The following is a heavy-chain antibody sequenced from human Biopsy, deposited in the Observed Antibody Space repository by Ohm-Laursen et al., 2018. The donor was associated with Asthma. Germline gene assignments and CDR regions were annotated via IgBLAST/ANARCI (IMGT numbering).Heavy chain of an antibody. D-gene: IGHD1-26*01. Sequence: SDTLSLTCPVSGVSIRSYYWTWIRQPPGKGLEWIGNIHYGGSTYSNPSLKSRVTISVDTSKNQFSLRLTSVTAADTAVYYCARGSSSRLSQWELLVSGGKRAHSYYGMDVWGQGTTVTVSS. V-gene: IGHV4-59*12. CDR2: IHYGGST. CDR3: ARGSSSRLSQWELLVSGGKRAHSYYGMDV. J-gene: IGHJ6*02. CDR1: GVSIRSYY.